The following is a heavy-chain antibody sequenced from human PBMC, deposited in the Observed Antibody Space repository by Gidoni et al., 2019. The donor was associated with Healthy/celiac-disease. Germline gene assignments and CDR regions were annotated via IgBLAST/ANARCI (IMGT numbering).Heavy chain of an antibody. J-gene: IGHJ2*01. CDR2: ISYDGSNK. D-gene: IGHD6-13*01. V-gene: IGHV3-30*03. CDR3: AGIQQYNWYFDL. Sequence: QVQLVESGGGVVQPGWSLRLSCAASGFTFSSYGMHWVRQAPGKGLEWVAVISYDGSNKYYADSVKGRFTISRDNSKNTLYLQMNSLRAEDTAVYYCAGIQQYNWYFDLWGRGTLVTVSS. CDR1: GFTFSSYG.